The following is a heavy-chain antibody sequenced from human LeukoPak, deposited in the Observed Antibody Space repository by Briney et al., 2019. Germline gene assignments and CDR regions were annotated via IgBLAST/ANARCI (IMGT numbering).Heavy chain of an antibody. CDR1: GGSISSGDYY. V-gene: IGHV4-30-4*01. J-gene: IGHJ2*01. D-gene: IGHD4-17*01. CDR3: ARPKASYGDSYWYFDL. Sequence: PSETLSLTCTVSGGSISSGDYYWSWIRQPPGKGLEWIGYIYYSGSTYYNPSLKSRVTISVDTSKNQFSLRLSSVTAADTAVYYCARPKASYGDSYWYFDLWGRGTLVTVSS. CDR2: IYYSGST.